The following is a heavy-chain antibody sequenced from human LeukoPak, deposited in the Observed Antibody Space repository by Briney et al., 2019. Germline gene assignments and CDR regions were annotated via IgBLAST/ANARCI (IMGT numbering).Heavy chain of an antibody. CDR3: ARARRFGVVINYFDY. J-gene: IGHJ4*02. D-gene: IGHD3-3*01. Sequence: ASVKVSCKASGYTFTSYYMHWVRQAPGQGLEWMGIINPSGGSTSYAQKFQGRVTMTRDTSTSTVYMDLSSLRSEDTAVYYCARARRFGVVINYFDYWGQGTLVTVSS. CDR1: GYTFTSYY. CDR2: INPSGGST. V-gene: IGHV1-46*01.